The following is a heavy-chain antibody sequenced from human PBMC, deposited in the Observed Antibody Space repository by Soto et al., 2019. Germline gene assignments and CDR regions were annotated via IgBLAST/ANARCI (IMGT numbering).Heavy chain of an antibody. Sequence: GGSLKISCKGSGYSFAFYWIGWVRQMPGKGLEWMGIIYPGDSDTRYSPSFQGQVTISGDKSVSTAYLQWSSLKASDTAMYYCARQNYGGSLDYWGQGTLVTVSS. D-gene: IGHD2-21*01. CDR2: IYPGDSDT. J-gene: IGHJ4*02. CDR3: ARQNYGGSLDY. CDR1: GYSFAFYW. V-gene: IGHV5-51*01.